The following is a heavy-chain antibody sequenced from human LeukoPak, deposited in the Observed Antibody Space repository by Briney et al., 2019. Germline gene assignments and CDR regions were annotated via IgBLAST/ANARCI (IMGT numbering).Heavy chain of an antibody. CDR2: IHYSGNS. V-gene: IGHV4-38-2*02. CDR3: ARRDWSAYQLDF. CDR1: GYSISRGYY. Sequence: PSETLSLTCKVSGYSISRGYYWGWIRQPPGRGLEWIGSIHYSGNSHYNPSLKTRVSISVDTSKNQLSLKLTSVTAADAAVYFCARRDWSAYQLDFWGRGILVVASS. J-gene: IGHJ4*02. D-gene: IGHD3-3*01.